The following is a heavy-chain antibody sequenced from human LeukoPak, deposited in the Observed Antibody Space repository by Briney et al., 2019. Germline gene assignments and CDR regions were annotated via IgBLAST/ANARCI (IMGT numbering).Heavy chain of an antibody. CDR2: ISSNGGST. J-gene: IGHJ4*02. D-gene: IGHD6-13*01. V-gene: IGHV3-64*01. Sequence: GGSLRLSCAASGFTFSSYAMHWVRQAPGKGLEYVSAISSNGGSTYYANSVKGRFTISRDNSKNTLYLQMGSLRAEDTAVYYCARAIAAESGFDYWGQGTLVTVSS. CDR3: ARAIAAESGFDY. CDR1: GFTFSSYA.